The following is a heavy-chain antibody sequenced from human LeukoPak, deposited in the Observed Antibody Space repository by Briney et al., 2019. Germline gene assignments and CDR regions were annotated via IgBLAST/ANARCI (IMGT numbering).Heavy chain of an antibody. D-gene: IGHD6-6*01. V-gene: IGHV1-69*04. CDR3: ARDGQQLVRFLY. J-gene: IGHJ4*02. CDR1: GGTFSSYT. CDR2: IIPILGIA. Sequence: SVKVSCKASGGTFSSYTISWVRQAPGQGLEWMGRIIPILGIANYAQKFQGRVAITADKSTSTAYMELSSLRSEDTAVYYCARDGQQLVRFLYWGQGTLVTVSS.